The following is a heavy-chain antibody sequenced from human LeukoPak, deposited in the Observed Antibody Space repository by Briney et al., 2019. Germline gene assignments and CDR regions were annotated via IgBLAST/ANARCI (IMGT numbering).Heavy chain of an antibody. V-gene: IGHV4-39*01. D-gene: IGHD5-24*01. CDR2: IYYSGST. CDR1: GGSISSSSYY. Sequence: PSETLSLTCTVSGGSISSSSYYWGWIRQPPGKGLEWIGSIYYSGSTYYNPSLKSRVTISVDTSKNQFSLKLSPVTAADTAVYYCARLGQLVPLDYWGQGTLVTVSS. CDR3: ARLGQLVPLDY. J-gene: IGHJ4*02.